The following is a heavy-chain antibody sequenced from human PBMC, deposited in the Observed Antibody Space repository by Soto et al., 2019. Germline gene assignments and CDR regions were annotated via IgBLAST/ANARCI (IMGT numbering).Heavy chain of an antibody. V-gene: IGHV4-39*01. CDR2: IYYSGGT. D-gene: IGHD3-3*01. J-gene: IGHJ4*02. Sequence: QLQLQESGPGLVKPSETLSLTCTVSGGSISSSSYYWGWIRQPPGKGLEWIGSIYYSGGTNYNPSLRSRVTISVDTSKNQFSLKLSSVTAADTAVHYCARQDGVAHLGYFDYWGQGTLVTVSS. CDR1: GGSISSSSYY. CDR3: ARQDGVAHLGYFDY.